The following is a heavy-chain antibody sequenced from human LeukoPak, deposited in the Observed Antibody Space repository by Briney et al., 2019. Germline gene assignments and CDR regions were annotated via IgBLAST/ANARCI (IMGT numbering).Heavy chain of an antibody. CDR2: TRNKANSYTT. V-gene: IGHV3-72*01. D-gene: IGHD1-26*01. J-gene: IGHJ3*01. CDR3: VRGGGYSAFDV. CDR1: GGSLSSYY. Sequence: LSLTCTVSGGSLSSYYWSWIRQPPGKGLEWVGRTRNKANSYTTEYAASVQGRFAISRDDSKNSLYLQMNSLKTEDTAVYYCVRGGGYSAFDVWGQGTMVTVSS.